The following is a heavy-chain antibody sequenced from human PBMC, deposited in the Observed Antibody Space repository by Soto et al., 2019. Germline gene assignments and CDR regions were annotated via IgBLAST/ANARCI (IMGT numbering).Heavy chain of an antibody. CDR1: GFSLSTSGVG. D-gene: IGHD2-2*01. V-gene: IGHV2-5*01. CDR3: AHRSSTSGLFEY. Sequence: QITLKESGPTLVKPTQTLTLTCTFSGFSLSTSGVGVGWIRQPPGKALEWLALIYWHGDERYSPSLRTRLTITKDTAKNPVILNKTTMDPVDTATYCWAHRSSTSGLFEYRGQRTLVTVSS. J-gene: IGHJ4*02. CDR2: IYWHGDE.